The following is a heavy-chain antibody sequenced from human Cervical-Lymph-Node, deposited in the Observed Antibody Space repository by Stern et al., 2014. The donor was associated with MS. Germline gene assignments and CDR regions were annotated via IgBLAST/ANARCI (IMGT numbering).Heavy chain of an antibody. CDR1: GFTFGDYA. CDR2: IRSKVYGGTE. Sequence: EMQLVESGGGLLQPGRSLRLSCTASGFTFGDYAMSWFRQAPGKGLEWVGLIRSKVYGGTEEYAASVKGRFTISRDDSRSIAYLQMNSLKTEDTAVYYCTRRDYSNYDYYDYWGQGTLVTVSS. V-gene: IGHV3-49*03. D-gene: IGHD4-11*01. CDR3: TRRDYSNYDYYDY. J-gene: IGHJ4*02.